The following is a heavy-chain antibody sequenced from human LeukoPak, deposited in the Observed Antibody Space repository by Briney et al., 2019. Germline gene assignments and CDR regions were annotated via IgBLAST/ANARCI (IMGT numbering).Heavy chain of an antibody. V-gene: IGHV1-3*03. CDR2: ISVGRGDS. D-gene: IGHD1-14*01. J-gene: IGHJ3*01. CDR3: ARERGIRDAFDF. CDR1: GYTSTSYT. Sequence: ASVEVSCKASGYTSTSYTIHWVRQAPGQSLEWMGWISVGRGDSKCSQEFQGRVTLTRDTSATTAYLEVSSLRPEDMAVYYCARERGIRDAFDFWGQGTMVTVSS.